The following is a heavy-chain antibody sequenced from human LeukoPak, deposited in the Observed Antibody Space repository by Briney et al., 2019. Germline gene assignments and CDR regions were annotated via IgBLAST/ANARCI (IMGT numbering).Heavy chain of an antibody. J-gene: IGHJ4*02. D-gene: IGHD4-17*01. CDR2: ISWNSGSI. CDR3: AKASYGDNYFDY. V-gene: IGHV3-9*01. CDR1: GLTFDDYA. Sequence: GGSLRLSCAASGLTFDDYAMHWVRQAPGKGLEWVSGISWNSGSIGYADSVKGRFTISRDNAKNSLYLQMNSLRAEDTALYYCAKASYGDNYFDYWGQGTLVTVSS.